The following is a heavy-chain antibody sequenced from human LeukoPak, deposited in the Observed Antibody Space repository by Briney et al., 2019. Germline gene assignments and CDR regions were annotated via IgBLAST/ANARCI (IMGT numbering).Heavy chain of an antibody. CDR2: ISGGGGTT. J-gene: IGHJ5*02. V-gene: IGHV3-23*01. D-gene: IGHD6-13*01. CDR1: GFTFSGFA. Sequence: VGSLCPSPAASGFTFSGFATSWVRQTPGKGLEWVSTISGGGGTTYYADSVRGRFTISRHNSNNTLYLQMNSLRAEDTAIYYCAKDRVSNAIAPMFDPWGQ. CDR3: AKDRVSNAIAPMFDP.